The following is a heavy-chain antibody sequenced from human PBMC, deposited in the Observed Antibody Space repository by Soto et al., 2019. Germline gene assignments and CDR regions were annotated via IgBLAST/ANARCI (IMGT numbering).Heavy chain of an antibody. CDR2: VTPRNGDT. CDR1: GYPFTSYD. V-gene: IGHV1-8*02. CDR3: ARGGSYWARRHYFGS. D-gene: IGHD2-8*02. Sequence: ASVKVSCKDSGYPFTSYDINCVRQAAGQGPEWMGSVTPRNGDTAFAQNYPGRVTVTSHTSMSTGYMELSNLRSDDAAVYYCARGGSYWARRHYFGSWGQGTLVTVAS. J-gene: IGHJ4*02.